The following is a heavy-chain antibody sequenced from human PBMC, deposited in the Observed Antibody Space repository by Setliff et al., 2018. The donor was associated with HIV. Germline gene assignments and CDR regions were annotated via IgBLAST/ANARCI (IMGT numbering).Heavy chain of an antibody. J-gene: IGHJ4*02. D-gene: IGHD2-8*02. V-gene: IGHV7-4-1*02. CDR3: ARVGSYWSTFDY. CDR2: INTGTGNP. CDR1: GYTLTTYG. Sequence: ASVKVSCKASGYTLTTYGISWVRQAPGQGPEWMGWINTGTGNPMYAQGFRGRLVFSLDTSVNTAYLQINSLKAEDTAMYYCARVGSYWSTFDYWGQGALVTVSS.